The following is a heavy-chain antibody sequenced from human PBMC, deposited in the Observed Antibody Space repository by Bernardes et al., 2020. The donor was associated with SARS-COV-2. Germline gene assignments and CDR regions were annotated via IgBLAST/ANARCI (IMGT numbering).Heavy chain of an antibody. Sequence: SETPSLTCTVSGGSIRSSSYYWGWIRQPPGKGLEWIGSIYYSGSTYYNPSLKSRVTISVDTSKNQFSLKLSSVTAADTAVYYCARHRNIRGPRWFDPWGQGTLVTVSS. J-gene: IGHJ5*02. CDR2: IYYSGST. CDR1: GGSIRSSSYY. D-gene: IGHD3-10*01. CDR3: ARHRNIRGPRWFDP. V-gene: IGHV4-39*01.